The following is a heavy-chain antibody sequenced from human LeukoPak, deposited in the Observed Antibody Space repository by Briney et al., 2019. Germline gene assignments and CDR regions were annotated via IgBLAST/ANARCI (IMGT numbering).Heavy chain of an antibody. J-gene: IGHJ3*02. D-gene: IGHD3-22*01. CDR1: GFTFSSYA. CDR2: ISGSGGST. Sequence: GGSLRLSCAASGFTFSSYAMSWVRQAPGKGLEWVSAISGSGGSTYYADSVKGRFTISRDNSKNTLYLQMNSLRAEDTAVYCCAKDYYDSSGYLVAFDIWGQGTMVTVSS. CDR3: AKDYYDSSGYLVAFDI. V-gene: IGHV3-23*01.